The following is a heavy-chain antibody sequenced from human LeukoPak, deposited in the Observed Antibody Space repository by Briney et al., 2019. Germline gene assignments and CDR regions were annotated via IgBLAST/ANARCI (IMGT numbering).Heavy chain of an antibody. CDR2: IYYSGST. V-gene: IGHV4-59*01. Sequence: TSGTLSLTCAVSGDSISSYYWSWIRQPPGKGLEWIGYIYYSGSTNYNPSLKSRVTISVDTSKNQFSLKLSSVTAADTAVYYCARVPSLGIVVVPAANWYFDLWGRGTLVTVSS. CDR1: GDSISSYY. CDR3: ARVPSLGIVVVPAANWYFDL. J-gene: IGHJ2*01. D-gene: IGHD2-2*01.